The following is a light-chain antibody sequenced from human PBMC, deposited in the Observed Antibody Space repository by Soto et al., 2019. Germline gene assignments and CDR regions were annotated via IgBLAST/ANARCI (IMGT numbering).Light chain of an antibody. CDR3: PQSFTPPRT. Sequence: QMTQSQSSLSACLGDIVSINCRSSQTIINYLTWYQQKPGKAPKLLIYAASTLQTGVPSRFSGSGSGTYITLSICRPHPEDFGTYCRPQSFTPPRTLGQGSKVEIK. V-gene: IGKV1-39*01. J-gene: IGKJ1*01. CDR2: AAS. CDR1: QTIINY.